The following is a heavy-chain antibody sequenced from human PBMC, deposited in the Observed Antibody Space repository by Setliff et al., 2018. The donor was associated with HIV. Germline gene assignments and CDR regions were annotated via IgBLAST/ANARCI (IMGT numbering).Heavy chain of an antibody. V-gene: IGHV3-15*04. J-gene: IGHJ5*02. Sequence: PGGSLRLSCVASGLPFSYAWLSWVRQAPGKGLEWVGRIEKKTNGGTRDYAAPVKGRFTISRDDSKNTLYLEMNNLKTEDTAVYYCTTEDPWLRFGHWGQGTLVTVSS. CDR3: TTEDPWLRFGH. CDR1: GLPFSYAW. CDR2: IEKKTNGGTR. D-gene: IGHD5-12*01.